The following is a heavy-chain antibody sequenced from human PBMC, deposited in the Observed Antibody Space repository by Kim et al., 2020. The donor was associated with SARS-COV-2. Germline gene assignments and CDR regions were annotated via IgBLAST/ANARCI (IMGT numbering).Heavy chain of an antibody. J-gene: IGHJ4*02. CDR3: ARVQFDYYDSSGYYLDY. V-gene: IGHV4-4*06. D-gene: IGHD3-22*01. Sequence: KSRVTMSVDTSKNQFSLKLSSVTAADTAVYYCARVQFDYYDSSGYYLDYWGQGTLVTVSS.